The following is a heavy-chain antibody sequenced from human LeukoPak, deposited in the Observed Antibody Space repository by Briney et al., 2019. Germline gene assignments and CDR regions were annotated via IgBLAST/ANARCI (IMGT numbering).Heavy chain of an antibody. Sequence: GGSLRLSCAASGFTFNTYGMSWVRQAPGKELEWVSVIYTGGGRYYADSVRGRFTISRDTSKNMVFLQMNSLRVEDTAVYYCARGIDYWGRGTLVTVSS. J-gene: IGHJ4*02. CDR2: IYTGGGR. CDR1: GFTFNTYG. V-gene: IGHV3-53*01. CDR3: ARGIDY.